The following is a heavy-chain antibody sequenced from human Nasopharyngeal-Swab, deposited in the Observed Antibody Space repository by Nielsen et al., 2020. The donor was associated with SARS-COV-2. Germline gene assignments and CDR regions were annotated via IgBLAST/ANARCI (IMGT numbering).Heavy chain of an antibody. CDR1: GGSISSGGYS. Sequence: SETLSLTCTVSGGSISSGGYSWSWIRQHPGKGLEWIGYIYYSGSTYYNPSLKSRVTISVDTSKNQFSLKLSSVTAADTAVYYCARQPRRYPGYYWGQGTLVTVSS. CDR2: IYYSGST. V-gene: IGHV4-31*03. CDR3: ARQPRRYPGYY. J-gene: IGHJ4*02. D-gene: IGHD3-9*01.